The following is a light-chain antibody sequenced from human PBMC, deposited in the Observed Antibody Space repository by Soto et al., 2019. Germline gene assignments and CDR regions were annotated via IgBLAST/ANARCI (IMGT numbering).Light chain of an antibody. Sequence: DIQMTQSPSTLSASVGDRVTITCRASQSISSWLAWYQQKPGRAPKLLIYKATSLQSGVPSRFSGSESVTEFTLTISSLQPDDFATYYCQRYNTNSRTFGQGTKVEIK. CDR3: QRYNTNSRT. CDR2: KAT. V-gene: IGKV1-5*03. J-gene: IGKJ1*01. CDR1: QSISSW.